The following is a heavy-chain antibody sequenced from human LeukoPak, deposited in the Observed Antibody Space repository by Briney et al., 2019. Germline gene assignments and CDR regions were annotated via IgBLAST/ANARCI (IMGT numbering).Heavy chain of an antibody. D-gene: IGHD3-22*01. CDR1: GFTFTTSA. Sequence: EASVKVSCKASGFTFTTSAAQWVRQARGQRLEWIGWIVVGSGNTNYAQKFQERVTITRDMSTSTVYMDLSSQRSEDTAVYYCAAASNYYDRSNYYSYAMDVWGQGTTVTVSS. CDR2: IVVGSGNT. V-gene: IGHV1-58*01. J-gene: IGHJ6*02. CDR3: AAASNYYDRSNYYSYAMDV.